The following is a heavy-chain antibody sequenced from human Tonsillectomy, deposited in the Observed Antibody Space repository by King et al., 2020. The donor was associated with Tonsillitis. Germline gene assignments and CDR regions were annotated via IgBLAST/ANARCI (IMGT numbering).Heavy chain of an antibody. J-gene: IGHJ4*02. CDR3: ASDASSGNVNSYYFDN. CDR1: GGSISTYW. V-gene: IGHV4-59*01. Sequence: VQLQESGPGLVKPSETLSLTCTVSGGSISTYWWSWIRQPPGKGLEWIGYGYYSGSTNYTPSLKSRVTIAVDTSKNQCSLKLTSVTAADTAVYYCASDASSGNVNSYYFDNWGQGTLVTVSS. CDR2: GYYSGST. D-gene: IGHD3-22*01.